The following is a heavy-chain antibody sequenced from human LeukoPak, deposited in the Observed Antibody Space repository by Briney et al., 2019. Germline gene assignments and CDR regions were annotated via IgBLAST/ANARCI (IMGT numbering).Heavy chain of an antibody. D-gene: IGHD6-13*01. CDR3: ARHKAAYYYYMDV. CDR2: IWPGDSVS. Sequence: GESLKISCKASGYDFAYSWIGWVRQMPGKGLEWMGIIWPGDSVSKYNPSFQGQVTISADKSISTAYLQWNSLKASDTAIYYCARHKAAYYYYMDVWGKGTTVTVSS. CDR1: GYDFAYSW. J-gene: IGHJ6*03. V-gene: IGHV5-51*01.